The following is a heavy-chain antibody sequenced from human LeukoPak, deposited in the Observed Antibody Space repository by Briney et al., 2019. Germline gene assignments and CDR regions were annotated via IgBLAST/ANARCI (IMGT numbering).Heavy chain of an antibody. V-gene: IGHV3-23*01. CDR2: VSGSGDST. CDR3: AKDTGYNYGYDY. Sequence: GGSLRLSCAVSGLTFSGYSMNWVRQAPGMGLEWVSLVSGSGDSTYYADSVKGRFTISRDNSKNMLYLQMNSLRAEDTAIYYCAKDTGYNYGYDYWGQGTLATVSS. D-gene: IGHD5-18*01. J-gene: IGHJ4*02. CDR1: GLTFSGYS.